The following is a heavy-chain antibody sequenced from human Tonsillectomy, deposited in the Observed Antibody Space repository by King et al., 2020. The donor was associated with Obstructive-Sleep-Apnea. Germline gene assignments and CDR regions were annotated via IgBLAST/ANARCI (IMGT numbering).Heavy chain of an antibody. CDR3: ARENRIQLWLPIDY. CDR1: GGSISSSGYY. D-gene: IGHD5-18*01. J-gene: IGHJ4*02. Sequence: RLQLQESGPGLVKPSETLSLTCTVSGGSISSSGYYWGWIRQPPGEGLEWIGSVSSSGSTYYNPSLKSRVTMSIDTSKNQFSLKLSSVTAADTAMYYCARENRIQLWLPIDYWGQGTLVTVSS. CDR2: VSSSGST. V-gene: IGHV4-39*06.